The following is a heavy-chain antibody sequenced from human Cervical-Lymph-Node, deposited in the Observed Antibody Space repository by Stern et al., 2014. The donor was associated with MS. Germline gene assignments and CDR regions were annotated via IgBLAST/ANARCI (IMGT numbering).Heavy chain of an antibody. CDR3: ARATDILTGHYPYYFDY. D-gene: IGHD3-9*01. CDR2: IYYRGSP. V-gene: IGHV4-59*01. J-gene: IGHJ4*02. Sequence: QVQLVESGPGLVKPSETLSLTCSVSGGSIRSYYWSWIRQPPGKGLEWIGYIYYRGSPNYNPSLKSRVTIAVDTSKNQFSLKLSPVTAADTAVYYCARATDILTGHYPYYFDYWGQGTLVTVSS. CDR1: GGSIRSYY.